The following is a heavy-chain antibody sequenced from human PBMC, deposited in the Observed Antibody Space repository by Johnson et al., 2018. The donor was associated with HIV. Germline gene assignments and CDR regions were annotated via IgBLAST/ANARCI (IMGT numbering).Heavy chain of an antibody. D-gene: IGHD1-26*01. CDR2: MTGHGDRT. V-gene: IGHV3-23*01. CDR1: GFSFSGYA. J-gene: IGHJ3*02. Sequence: EVQVLESGGGLVQPGGSLRLSCAASGFSFSGYAMTWVRQAPGTGLEWVSVMTGHGDRTYYAESVKGRFTISRDNSKNTLYLQMNSLRAEDTALYYCASAGSLYAFDIWGQGTMVTVSS. CDR3: ASAGSLYAFDI.